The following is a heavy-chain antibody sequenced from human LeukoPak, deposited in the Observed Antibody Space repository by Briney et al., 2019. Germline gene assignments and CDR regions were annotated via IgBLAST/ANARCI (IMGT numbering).Heavy chain of an antibody. CDR1: GYTFTSYG. V-gene: IGHV1-2*02. D-gene: IGHD1-1*01. CDR3: ARLDPIDY. CDR2: INPNSGGT. J-gene: IGHJ4*02. Sequence: ASVKVSCKASGYTFTSYGISWVRQAPGQGLEWMGWINPNSGGTNYAQKFQGRVTMTRDTSISTAYMELSRLRSDDTAVYYCARLDPIDYWGQGTLVTVSS.